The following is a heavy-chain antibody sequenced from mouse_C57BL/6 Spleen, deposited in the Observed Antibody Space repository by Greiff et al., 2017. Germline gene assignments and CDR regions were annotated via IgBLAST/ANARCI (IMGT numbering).Heavy chain of an antibody. Sequence: QVQLQQSGAELVRPGTSVKVSCKASGYAFTNYLIEWVKQRPGQGLEWIGVINPGSGGTNYNEKFKGKATLTADKSSSTAYMQLSSLTSEDSAVYFCARGEDGYPFDYWGKGTTLTVSS. CDR2: INPGSGGT. J-gene: IGHJ2*01. CDR1: GYAFTNYL. V-gene: IGHV1-54*01. CDR3: ARGEDGYPFDY. D-gene: IGHD2-3*01.